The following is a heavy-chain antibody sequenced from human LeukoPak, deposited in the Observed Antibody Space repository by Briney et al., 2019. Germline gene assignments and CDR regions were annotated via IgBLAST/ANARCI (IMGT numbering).Heavy chain of an antibody. J-gene: IGHJ3*02. CDR2: ISGSGGST. D-gene: IGHD2-2*01. CDR3: AKVWEGYCNSTSCIDAFEI. V-gene: IGHV3-23*01. CDR1: GFTFSSYA. Sequence: GGSLRLSCGASGFTFSSYAMSWVRQAPGKGLEWVSAISGSGGSTYYADSVKGRFTISRDNSKNTLYLQMNSLRAEDTAVYYCAKVWEGYCNSTSCIDAFEIWGQGTMVTVSS.